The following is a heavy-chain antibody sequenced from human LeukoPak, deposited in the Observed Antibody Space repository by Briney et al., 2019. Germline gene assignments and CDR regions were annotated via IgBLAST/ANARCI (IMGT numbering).Heavy chain of an antibody. D-gene: IGHD3-22*01. CDR2: INPNSGGT. J-gene: IGHJ4*02. CDR1: GYTFTGYN. CDR3: AREYYDSSGPILFDY. Sequence: ASVKVSCKASGYTFTGYNMHWVRQAPGQGLEWMGWINPNSGGTNYAQKFQGRVTMTRDTSISTAYMELSRLRSDDTAVYYCAREYYDSSGPILFDYWGQGTLVTVSS. V-gene: IGHV1-2*02.